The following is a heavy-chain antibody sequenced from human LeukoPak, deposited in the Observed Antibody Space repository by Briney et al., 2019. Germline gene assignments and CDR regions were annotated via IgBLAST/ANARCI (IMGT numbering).Heavy chain of an antibody. V-gene: IGHV6-1*01. D-gene: IGHD6-19*01. Sequence: SQTLSLTCAISGDSVSSNSAAWNWIRQSPSRGLEWLGRTYYRSKWYNDYAVSVKSRITINPDTSKNQFSLQLNSVTPEDTAVYYCARQTWTGYSSGWYLWFDPWGQGTLVTVSS. CDR1: GDSVSSNSAA. J-gene: IGHJ5*02. CDR2: TYYRSKWYN. CDR3: ARQTWTGYSSGWYLWFDP.